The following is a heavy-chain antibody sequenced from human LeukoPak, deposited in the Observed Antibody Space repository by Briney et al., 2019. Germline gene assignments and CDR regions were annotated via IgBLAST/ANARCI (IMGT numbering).Heavy chain of an antibody. D-gene: IGHD2-2*01. CDR2: ISAYNGNR. J-gene: IGHJ3*02. CDR3: ATDGSVVVVPAAIRAFDI. Sequence: ASVKVSCKTSGYTFTSYGISWVRQAPGQGLEWMGWISAYNGNRNYAQKLQGRVTMTEDTSTDTAYMELSSLRSEDTAVYYCATDGSVVVVPAAIRAFDIWGQGTMVTVSS. V-gene: IGHV1-18*01. CDR1: GYTFTSYG.